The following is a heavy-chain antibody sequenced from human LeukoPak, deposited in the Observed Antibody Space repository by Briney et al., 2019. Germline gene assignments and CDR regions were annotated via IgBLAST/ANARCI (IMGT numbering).Heavy chain of an antibody. CDR3: ARHSQHITMIQGFDY. CDR2: INHSGST. V-gene: IGHV4-34*01. CDR1: GGSFSGYY. Sequence: KTSETLSLTCAVYGGSFSGYYWSWIRQPPGKGLEWIGEINHSGSTNYNPSLKSRVTISVDTSKNQFPLKLSSVTAADTAVYYCARHSQHITMIQGFDYWGQGTLVTVSS. D-gene: IGHD3-22*01. J-gene: IGHJ4*02.